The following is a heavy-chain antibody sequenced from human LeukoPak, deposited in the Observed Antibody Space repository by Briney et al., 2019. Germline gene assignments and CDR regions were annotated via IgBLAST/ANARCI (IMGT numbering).Heavy chain of an antibody. J-gene: IGHJ4*02. V-gene: IGHV3-13*01. CDR2: IGTAGDT. CDR3: VRGGLLSSSWYGDY. Sequence: GGSLRLSCAASGFTFSSYDMHWVRQATGKGLEWVSAIGTAGDTYYPGSVKGRFTISRENAKNSLYLQMNSLRAEDTAVYYCVRGGLLSSSWYGDYWGQGTLVTVSS. CDR1: GFTFSSYD. D-gene: IGHD6-13*01.